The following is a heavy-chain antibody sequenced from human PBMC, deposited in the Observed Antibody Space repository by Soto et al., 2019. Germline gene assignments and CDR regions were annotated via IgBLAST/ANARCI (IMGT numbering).Heavy chain of an antibody. CDR1: GFSFSTTGMG. Sequence: QITLKESGPTLVRPTETLTLTCSFSGFSFSTTGMGVGWVRQPPGEALEWLALLYWADDKRYSPSLKSTLTITADTSKNQVVLIMTRIDVVDTATYYCVHRHYYGSRRLDVEVWGQGITGTVSS. V-gene: IGHV2-5*02. CDR2: LYWADDK. CDR3: VHRHYYGSRRLDVEV. J-gene: IGHJ6*02. D-gene: IGHD3-10*01.